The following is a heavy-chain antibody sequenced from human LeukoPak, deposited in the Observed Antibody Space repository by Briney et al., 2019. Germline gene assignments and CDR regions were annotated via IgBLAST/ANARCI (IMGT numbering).Heavy chain of an antibody. V-gene: IGHV3-9*01. CDR1: GFTFDDYA. Sequence: GGSLRLSCAPSGFTFDDYAMHWVRQAPGKGLEWVSGISWNSDNIGYADSVKGRFTISRDSAKNSLYLQMNSLRAEDTAVYYCAFGGGDVQHWGQGTLVTVSS. CDR3: AFGGGDVQH. D-gene: IGHD2-21*02. CDR2: ISWNSDNI. J-gene: IGHJ1*01.